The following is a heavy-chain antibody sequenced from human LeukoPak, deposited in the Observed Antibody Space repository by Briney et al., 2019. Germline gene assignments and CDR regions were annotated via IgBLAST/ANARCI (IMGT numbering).Heavy chain of an antibody. CDR2: LGSDGRT. D-gene: IGHD4-23*01. CDR1: GFGVSSNA. J-gene: IGHJ4*02. CDR3: AKDILGWSFDT. Sequence: GGSLRLSCEASGFGVSSNAMAWVRQAPGKGPEWVSGLGSDGRTHYADSVKGRFTISRDHSKNTVYLQMNSLRDEDTALYYCAKDILGWSFDTWGQGTLVTVSS. V-gene: IGHV3-23*01.